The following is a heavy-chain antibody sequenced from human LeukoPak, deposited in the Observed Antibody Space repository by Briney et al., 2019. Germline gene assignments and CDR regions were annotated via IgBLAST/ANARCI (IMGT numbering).Heavy chain of an antibody. CDR2: ISGSGGST. CDR3: VKELIRGYYFDY. V-gene: IGHV3-23*01. Sequence: GGSLRLSCAASGFTFSSYAMSWVRQAPGKGLEWVSAISGSGGSTYYADSVKGRFTISRDNSKNTLYLQMNSLRAEDTAVYCCVKELIRGYYFDYWGQGTLVAVSS. CDR1: GFTFSSYA. J-gene: IGHJ4*02. D-gene: IGHD3-10*01.